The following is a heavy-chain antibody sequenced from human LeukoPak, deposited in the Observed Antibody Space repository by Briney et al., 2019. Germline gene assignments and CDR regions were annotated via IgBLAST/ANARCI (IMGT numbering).Heavy chain of an antibody. CDR2: ISAYNGNT. CDR3: ARVGRLAAAGTRPYFQH. J-gene: IGHJ1*01. CDR1: GYTFTSYG. D-gene: IGHD6-13*01. Sequence: GASVKVSCKASGYTFTSYGISWVRQAPGQGLEWMGWISAYNGNTNYAQKLQGRVTMTTDTSTSTAYMELRSLRSDDTAVYYCARVGRLAAAGTRPYFQHWGQGTLVTVSS. V-gene: IGHV1-18*01.